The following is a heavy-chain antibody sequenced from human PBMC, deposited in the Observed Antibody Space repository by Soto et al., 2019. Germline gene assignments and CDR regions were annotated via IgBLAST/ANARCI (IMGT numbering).Heavy chain of an antibody. V-gene: IGHV3-30*18. D-gene: IGHD3-9*01. CDR3: AKQYYDILTGYSYYYYGMDV. CDR2: ISYDGSNK. Sequence: GGSLRLSCAASGFTFSSYGMHWVRQAPGKGLEWVAVISYDGSNKYYADSVKGRFTISRDNSKNTLYLQMNSLRAEDTAVYYCAKQYYDILTGYSYYYYGMDVWSQGTTVTVSS. CDR1: GFTFSSYG. J-gene: IGHJ6*02.